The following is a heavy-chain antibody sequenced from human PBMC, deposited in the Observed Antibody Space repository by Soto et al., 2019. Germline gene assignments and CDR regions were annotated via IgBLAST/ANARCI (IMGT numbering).Heavy chain of an antibody. CDR3: AAAFLAAEIDF. V-gene: IGHV3-30-3*01. J-gene: IGHJ4*01. CDR1: GFTFSNCA. Sequence: LGGSLRLSCAASGFTFSNCAMHWIRQAPGRGLEWVALISNDGTNKYYADSVKGRLTISRDNSKSILYLQMNSLRAEDTALYYCAAAFLAAEIDFWGHGTLVTVSS. D-gene: IGHD6-13*01. CDR2: ISNDGTNK.